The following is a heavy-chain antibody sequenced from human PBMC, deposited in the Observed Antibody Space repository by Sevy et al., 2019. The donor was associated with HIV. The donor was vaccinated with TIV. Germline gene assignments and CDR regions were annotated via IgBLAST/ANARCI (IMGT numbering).Heavy chain of an antibody. Sequence: GGSLRLSCAASGFTFDNNAMYWVRQAPGKGLEWVSAISGSGFSTNYAGSVKGRFTISRDISKTTLYLQMNSLRAEDTAVYYCAKVYYYDSGTVIPRGMDVWGQGTMVTVSS. J-gene: IGHJ6*02. CDR3: AKVYYYDSGTVIPRGMDV. V-gene: IGHV3-23*01. CDR1: GFTFDNNA. D-gene: IGHD3-10*01. CDR2: ISGSGFST.